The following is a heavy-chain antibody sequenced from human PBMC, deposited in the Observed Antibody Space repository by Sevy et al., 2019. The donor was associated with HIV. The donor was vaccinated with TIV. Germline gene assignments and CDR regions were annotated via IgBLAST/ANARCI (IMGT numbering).Heavy chain of an antibody. J-gene: IGHJ4*02. CDR3: ARRSPMTTVIDY. CDR1: GYSFTSYW. CDR2: IYPADSDT. D-gene: IGHD4-17*01. V-gene: IGHV5-51*01. Sequence: GESLKISCKGSGYSFTSYWIGWVRQMPGKGLEWMGKIYPADSDTRYSPSFQGQVPISADKSISTVYLQWSGLKASDTAMYYCARRSPMTTVIDYWGQGTLVTVSS.